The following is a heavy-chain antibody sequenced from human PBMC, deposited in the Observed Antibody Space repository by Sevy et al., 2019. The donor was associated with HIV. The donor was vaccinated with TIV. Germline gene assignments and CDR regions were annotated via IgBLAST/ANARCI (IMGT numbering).Heavy chain of an antibody. J-gene: IGHJ3*02. Sequence: GGSLRLSCAASEFTFSNYWMNWVRQAPGKGLEWVANIKQDGSEKYYVDSVKGRFTISRDNAKNSLYLQMNSLRAEDTAVYYCARDITMVRGVIPHDAFDIWGQGTMVTVSS. CDR3: ARDITMVRGVIPHDAFDI. V-gene: IGHV3-7*01. D-gene: IGHD3-10*01. CDR2: IKQDGSEK. CDR1: EFTFSNYW.